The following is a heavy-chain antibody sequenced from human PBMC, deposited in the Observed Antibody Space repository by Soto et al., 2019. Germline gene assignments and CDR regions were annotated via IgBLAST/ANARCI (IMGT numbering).Heavy chain of an antibody. J-gene: IGHJ5*02. CDR2: IYYSGST. D-gene: IGHD2-2*01. CDR1: GGSISSGDYY. CDR3: ARDGSDCISTSCYPAGWFDP. Sequence: SETLSLTCTVSGGSISSGDYYWSWIRQPPGKGLEWIGYIYYSGSTYYNPSLKSRVTISVDTSKNQFSLKLSSVTAADTAVYYCARDGSDCISTSCYPAGWFDPWGQGTLVTVS. V-gene: IGHV4-30-4*01.